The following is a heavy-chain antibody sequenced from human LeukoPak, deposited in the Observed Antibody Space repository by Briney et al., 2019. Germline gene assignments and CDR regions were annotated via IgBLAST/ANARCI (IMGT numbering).Heavy chain of an antibody. CDR1: GGSISSGDYY. V-gene: IGHV4-61*08. CDR3: ARARSHYGNFDY. Sequence: SETLSLTCTVSGGSISSGDYYWSWIRQPPGKGLEWIGYIYYSGSTNYNPSLKSRVTISVDTSKNQFSLKLSSVTAADTAVYYCARARSHYGNFDYWGQGTLVTVSS. D-gene: IGHD3-10*01. CDR2: IYYSGST. J-gene: IGHJ4*02.